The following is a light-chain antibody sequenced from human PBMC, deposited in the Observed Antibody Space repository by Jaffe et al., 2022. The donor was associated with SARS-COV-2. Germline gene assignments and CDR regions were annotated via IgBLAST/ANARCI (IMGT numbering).Light chain of an antibody. CDR2: SNN. CDR3: AAWDDSLKGVA. CDR1: SSNIGSNS. Sequence: QSVLTQPPSASGTPGQRVTISCSGSSSNIGSNSVNWYQQLPGTAPKLLIYSNNQRTSGVPDRFSGSKSGPSASLAISGLQSEDETDYYCAAWDDSLKGVAFGGGTKLTVL. V-gene: IGLV1-44*01. J-gene: IGLJ2*01.